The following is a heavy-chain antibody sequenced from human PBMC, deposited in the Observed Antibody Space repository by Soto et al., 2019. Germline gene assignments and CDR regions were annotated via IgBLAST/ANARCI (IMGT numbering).Heavy chain of an antibody. V-gene: IGHV4-39*01. D-gene: IGHD5-12*01. CDR3: ARQGSGYDWDYYYYMDV. J-gene: IGHJ6*03. CDR2: IYYSGST. Sequence: PGKGLEWIGSIYYSGSTYYNPSLKSRVTISVDTSKNQFSLKLSSVTAADTAVYYCARQGSGYDWDYYYYMDVWGKGTTVTVSS.